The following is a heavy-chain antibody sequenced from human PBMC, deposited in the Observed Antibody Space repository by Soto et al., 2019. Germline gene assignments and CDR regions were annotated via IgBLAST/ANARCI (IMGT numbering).Heavy chain of an antibody. J-gene: IGHJ4*02. Sequence: QVQLVQSGAEVKKPGSSVKVSCKASGGTFSSYTISWVRQAPGQGLEWMGRIIPILGIANYAQKFQGRVTIPADKSTSTAYMELSSLRSEDTAVYYCARAPRNYGDFDYWGQGTLVTVSS. CDR3: ARAPRNYGDFDY. D-gene: IGHD4-17*01. V-gene: IGHV1-69*02. CDR2: IIPILGIA. CDR1: GGTFSSYT.